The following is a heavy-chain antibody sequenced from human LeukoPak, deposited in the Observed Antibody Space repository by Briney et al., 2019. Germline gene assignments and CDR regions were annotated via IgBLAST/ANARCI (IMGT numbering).Heavy chain of an antibody. CDR2: IYYSGST. V-gene: IGHV4-59*08. CDR1: AGSISSYY. Sequence: SETLSLTCTVSAGSISSYYWSWIRQPPGNELEWMGDIYYSGSTNYNPSLKSRLTISVDTPKNQFSLKLTSVTAADTAVYYCASHYFDDAFDIWGQGTMVTVSS. CDR3: ASHYFDDAFDI. J-gene: IGHJ3*02. D-gene: IGHD3-10*01.